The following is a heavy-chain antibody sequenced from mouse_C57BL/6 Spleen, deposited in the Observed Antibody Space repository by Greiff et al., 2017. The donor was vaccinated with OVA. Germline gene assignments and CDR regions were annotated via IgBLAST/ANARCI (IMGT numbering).Heavy chain of an antibody. D-gene: IGHD4-1*01. CDR3: ARASPGTGYWYFDV. CDR2: INYDGSSS. V-gene: IGHV5-16*01. J-gene: IGHJ1*03. CDR1: GFTFSDYY. Sequence: EVQRVESEGGLVQPGSSMKLSCTASGFTFSDYYMAWVRQVPEKGLEWVANINYDGSSSYYLDALKSRSILSRDNAKNILYLQMSSLRSEDTATYYWARASPGTGYWYFDVWGTGTTVTVSS.